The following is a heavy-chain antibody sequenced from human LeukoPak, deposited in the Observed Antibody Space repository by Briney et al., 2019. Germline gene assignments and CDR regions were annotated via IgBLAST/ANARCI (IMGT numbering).Heavy chain of an antibody. CDR1: GFTFSSYA. CDR3: ARAKITFGGVIGQDAFDI. Sequence: GGSLRLSCAASGFTFSSYAMSWVRQAPGKGLEWVSYISSSSSTIYYADSVKGRFTISRDNAKNSLYLQMNSLRDEDTAVYYCARAKITFGGVIGQDAFDIWGQGTMVTVSS. J-gene: IGHJ3*02. D-gene: IGHD3-16*02. V-gene: IGHV3-48*02. CDR2: ISSSSSTI.